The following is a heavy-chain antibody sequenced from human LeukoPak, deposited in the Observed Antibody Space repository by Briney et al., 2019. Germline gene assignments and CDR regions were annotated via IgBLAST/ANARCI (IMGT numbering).Heavy chain of an antibody. D-gene: IGHD2-2*01. V-gene: IGHV1-69*04. CDR1: VGTFSSYA. CDR3: ARGPRYCSSTRCKYGMDV. CDR2: IIPIFGIA. Sequence: SVKVSCKATVGTFSSYAISWVRQAPGQGLEWMGRIIPIFGIANYAQKFQGRVTITADKSTRTAYMQLGSLRSEDTAVCDCARGPRYCSSTRCKYGMDVWGQGTTVT. J-gene: IGHJ6*01.